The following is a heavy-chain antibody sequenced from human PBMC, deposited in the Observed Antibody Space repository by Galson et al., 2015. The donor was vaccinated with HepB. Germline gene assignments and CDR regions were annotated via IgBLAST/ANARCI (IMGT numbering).Heavy chain of an antibody. CDR3: ARGAKWHYGFWSCYLSGSWFDP. J-gene: IGHJ5*02. Sequence: SVKVSCKASGYTFTSYDTNWVRQATGQGLEWMGWMNPNSGKTGYAQKFQGRVTMTRDPSIGTAYMELSSLRPEDTAVYYCARGAKWHYGFWSCYLSGSWFDPWGQGTLVTVSS. CDR2: MNPNSGKT. CDR1: GYTFTSYD. D-gene: IGHD3-3*01. V-gene: IGHV1-8*01.